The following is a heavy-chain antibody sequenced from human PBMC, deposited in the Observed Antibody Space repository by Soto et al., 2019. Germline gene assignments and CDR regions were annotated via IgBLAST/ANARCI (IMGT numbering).Heavy chain of an antibody. J-gene: IGHJ4*02. CDR3: ARGDNLSQTMNYYGSGSYQGQFRGGDY. D-gene: IGHD3-10*01. CDR2: ISYDGSNK. Sequence: TGGSLRLSCAASGFTFSSYAMHWVRQAPGKGLECVAVISYDGSNKYYADSVKGRFTISRDNSKNTLYLQMNSLRAEDTAVYYCARGDNLSQTMNYYGSGSYQGQFRGGDYWGQGTLVTVSS. V-gene: IGHV3-30-3*01. CDR1: GFTFSSYA.